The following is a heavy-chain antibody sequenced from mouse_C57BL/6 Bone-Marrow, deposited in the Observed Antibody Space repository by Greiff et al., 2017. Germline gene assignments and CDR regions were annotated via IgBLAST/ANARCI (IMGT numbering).Heavy chain of an antibody. V-gene: IGHV1-26*01. Sequence: EVQLQQSGPELVKPGASVKISCKASGYTFTDYYMNWVKQSHGKSLEWIGDINPNNGGTSYNQKFKGKATLTVDKSSSTAYMELRSLTSEDSAVYYCARRIYYDYDGGHWGQGTSVTVSS. CDR2: INPNNGGT. CDR1: GYTFTDYY. D-gene: IGHD2-4*01. CDR3: ARRIYYDYDGGH. J-gene: IGHJ4*01.